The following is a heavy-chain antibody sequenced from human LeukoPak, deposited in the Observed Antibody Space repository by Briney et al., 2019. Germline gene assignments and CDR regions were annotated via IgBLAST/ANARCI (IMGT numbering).Heavy chain of an antibody. CDR1: GGTFNNFA. Sequence: SVKVSCKTSGGTFNNFAISWVRQAPGQGLEWLGGIMPLIGTAGYAQKFQGRVTITKDESTRTVYLELTSLTSDDTAVYYCARDVHGDYGSGWFDPWGQGTLVSVSS. CDR2: IMPLIGTA. V-gene: IGHV1-69*05. CDR3: ARDVHGDYGSGWFDP. J-gene: IGHJ5*02. D-gene: IGHD4-17*01.